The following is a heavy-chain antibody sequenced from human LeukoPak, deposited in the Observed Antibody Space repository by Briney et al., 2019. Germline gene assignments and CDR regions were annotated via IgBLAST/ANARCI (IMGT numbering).Heavy chain of an antibody. CDR3: ASSITMIVVVIPPYFDY. J-gene: IGHJ4*02. Sequence: ASVKVSCKGSGGTFSSYAISWVRQAPGQGLEWMGGIIPIFGTANYAQKFQGRVTITTDESTSTAYMELSSLRSEDTAVYYCASSITMIVVVIPPYFDYWGQGTLVTVSS. D-gene: IGHD3-22*01. V-gene: IGHV1-69*05. CDR2: IIPIFGTA. CDR1: GGTFSSYA.